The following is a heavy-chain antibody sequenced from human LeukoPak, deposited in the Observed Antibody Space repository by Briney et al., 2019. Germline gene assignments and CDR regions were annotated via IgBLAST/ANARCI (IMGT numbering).Heavy chain of an antibody. Sequence: TGGSLRLSCAASGFTVSSNYMSWVRQAPGKGLERVSVNYSGGSTYYADSVKGRFTISRDNSKNTRYLQMNSLRAEDTAVYYCARGRSYWGQGTLVTVSS. CDR1: GFTVSSNY. V-gene: IGHV3-66*02. J-gene: IGHJ4*02. CDR3: ARGRSY. CDR2: NYSGGST.